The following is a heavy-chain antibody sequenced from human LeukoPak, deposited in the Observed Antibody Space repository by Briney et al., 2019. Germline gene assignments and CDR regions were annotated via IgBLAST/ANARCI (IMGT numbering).Heavy chain of an antibody. CDR2: IYYSGST. J-gene: IGHJ2*01. D-gene: IGHD2-15*01. V-gene: IGHV4-59*01. CDR3: ARHVGGGYWYFDL. Sequence: SETLSLTCTVSGGSISSYYWSWIRQPPGKGLEWIGYIYYSGSTNYNPSLKSRVTISVDTSKNQFSLKLSSVTAADTAVYYCARHVGGGYWYFDLWGRGTLVTVSS. CDR1: GGSISSYY.